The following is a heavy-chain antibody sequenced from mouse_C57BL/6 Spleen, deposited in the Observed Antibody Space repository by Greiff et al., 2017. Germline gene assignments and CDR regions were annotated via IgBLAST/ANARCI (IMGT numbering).Heavy chain of an antibody. V-gene: IGHV1-69*01. CDR1: GYTFTSYW. Sequence: QVQLKQPGAELVMPGASVKLSCKASGYTFTSYWMHWVKQRPGQGLEWIGEIDPSDSYTNYNQKFKGKSTLTVDKSSSTAYMQLSSLTSEDSAVYYCARGGYGNFYYFDYWGQGTTLTVSS. CDR2: IDPSDSYT. D-gene: IGHD2-1*01. J-gene: IGHJ2*01. CDR3: ARGGYGNFYYFDY.